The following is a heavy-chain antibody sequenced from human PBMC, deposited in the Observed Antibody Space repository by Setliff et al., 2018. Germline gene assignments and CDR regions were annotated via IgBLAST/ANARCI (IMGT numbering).Heavy chain of an antibody. Sequence: AASVKVSCKASGYTFTSYYMHWVRQAPGQGLEWMGIINPSGGSTSYAQKFQGRVTMTRDTSTSTVYMELSSLRSEDTAVYYCARGFSKFYYCYYYYMDVWGKGTTVTVS. CDR1: GYTFTSYY. CDR2: INPSGGST. J-gene: IGHJ6*03. D-gene: IGHD3-3*01. CDR3: ARGFSKFYYCYYYYMDV. V-gene: IGHV1-46*01.